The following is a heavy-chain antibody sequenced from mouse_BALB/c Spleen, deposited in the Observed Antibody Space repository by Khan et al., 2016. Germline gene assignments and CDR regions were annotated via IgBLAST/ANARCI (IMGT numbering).Heavy chain of an antibody. J-gene: IGHJ1*01. CDR1: GYSFTGYN. CDR3: ARSGDWYFDV. D-gene: IGHD4-1*01. Sequence: VQLQPSGPELEKPGASVKISCKASGYSFTGYNMNWVKQSNGKSLEWIGTIDPYYGGTSYNQMFKGKATLTVDKSYSTAYMQLKSLTSEDSAVYYCARSGDWYFDVWGAGTTVTVSS. CDR2: IDPYYGGT. V-gene: IGHV1-39*01.